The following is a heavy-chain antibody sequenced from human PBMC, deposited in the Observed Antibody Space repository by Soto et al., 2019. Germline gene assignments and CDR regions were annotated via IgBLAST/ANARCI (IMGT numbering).Heavy chain of an antibody. J-gene: IGHJ6*02. Sequence: QVQLVQSGAEVKKPGASVKVSCKASGYTFTSYGISWVRRAPGQGLEWMEWISAYNGNTNYAQKLQGRVTMTTDTSTSTAYMELRSLRSDDTAVYYCARDLYSSGWTRRTYGMDVWGHGTTVTVSS. CDR3: ARDLYSSGWTRRTYGMDV. V-gene: IGHV1-18*01. CDR1: GYTFTSYG. CDR2: ISAYNGNT. D-gene: IGHD6-19*01.